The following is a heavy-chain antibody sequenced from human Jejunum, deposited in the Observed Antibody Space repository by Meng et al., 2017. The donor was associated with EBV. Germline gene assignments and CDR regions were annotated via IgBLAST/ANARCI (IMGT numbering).Heavy chain of an antibody. CDR1: GYSLTELS. CDR3: ATAHGFTIFGVAYYFDY. J-gene: IGHJ4*02. Sequence: QVQLGQSGAGVKKPGAPVKVSCKVAGYSLTELSMHWGRQAPGKGLEWMGGFDPEDGETIYAQKFQGRVTMTEDTSTDTAYMELSSLRSEDTAVYYCATAHGFTIFGVAYYFDYWGQGTLVTVSS. V-gene: IGHV1-24*01. D-gene: IGHD3-3*01. CDR2: FDPEDGET.